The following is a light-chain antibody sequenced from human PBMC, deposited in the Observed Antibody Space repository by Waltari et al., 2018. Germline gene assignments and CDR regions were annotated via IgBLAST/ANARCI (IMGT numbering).Light chain of an antibody. J-gene: IGLJ1*01. CDR1: SSDIGNFNS. Sequence: QSALTQPASVSGSPGQSITISCTGPSSDIGNFNSVSWYQQHPGKAPKLMIFEVTNRPSGISNRFSGSKSDNTAFLTISGLQAEDEADYYCSSYSSSTSLCVFGTGTKVTVL. CDR2: EVT. V-gene: IGLV2-14*01. CDR3: SSYSSSTSLCV.